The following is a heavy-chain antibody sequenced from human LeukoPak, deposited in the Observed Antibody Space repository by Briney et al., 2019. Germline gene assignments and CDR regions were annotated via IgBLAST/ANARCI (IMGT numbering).Heavy chain of an antibody. J-gene: IGHJ4*02. CDR1: GYTFTSYY. V-gene: IGHV1-46*01. CDR2: INPSGGST. D-gene: IGHD6-19*01. CDR3: TTEAGYSSGWYPGRGSHTSDY. Sequence: ASVKVSCKASGYTFTSYYMHWVRQAPGQGLEWMGIINPSGGSTSYAQKFQGRVTMTRDMSTSTDYMELSSLKTEDTAVYYCTTEAGYSSGWYPGRGSHTSDYWGQGTLVTVSS.